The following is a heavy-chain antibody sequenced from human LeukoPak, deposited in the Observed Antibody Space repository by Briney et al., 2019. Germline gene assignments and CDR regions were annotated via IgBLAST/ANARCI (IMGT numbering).Heavy chain of an antibody. J-gene: IGHJ4*02. CDR3: AREGDRFGEFRVWDYYFDY. Sequence: SETLSLTFTVSGCSISSYYWSSVRQPAGKGLEMIRRIYTKGSTNSNPSLKSRVTMSVDTSKNQFSLKLSSVTAADTAAYYCAREGDRFGEFRVWDYYFDYWGQGTLVTVSS. V-gene: IGHV4-4*07. CDR2: IYTKGST. D-gene: IGHD3-10*01. CDR1: GCSISSYY.